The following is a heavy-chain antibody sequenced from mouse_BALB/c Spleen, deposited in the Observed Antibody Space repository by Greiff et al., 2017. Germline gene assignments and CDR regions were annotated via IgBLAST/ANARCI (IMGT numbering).Heavy chain of an antibody. CDR3: AREGGYYYDAMDY. CDR2: ISTYYGNT. Sequence: VKLVESGPELVRPGVSVKISCKGSGYTFTDYAMHWVKQSHAKSLEWIGVISTYYGNTNYNQKFKGKATMTVDKSSSTAYMELARLTSEDSAIYYCAREGGYYYDAMDYWGQGTSVTVSS. V-gene: IGHV1-67*01. CDR1: GYTFTDYA. J-gene: IGHJ4*01. D-gene: IGHD1-1*01.